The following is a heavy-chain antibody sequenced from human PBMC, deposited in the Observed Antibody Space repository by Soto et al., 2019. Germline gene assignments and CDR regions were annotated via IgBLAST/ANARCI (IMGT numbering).Heavy chain of an antibody. Sequence: QVQLQESGPGLVKPSQTLSLTCTVSGGSISSGGYYWSWIRQHPGKGLEWIGYIYYSGSTYYNPSLKSRVTIAVDTSKNQFSLKLSSVTAADTAVYYCARDLRGGKTNWFDPWGQGTLVTVSS. CDR3: ARDLRGGKTNWFDP. CDR2: IYYSGST. J-gene: IGHJ5*02. V-gene: IGHV4-31*03. D-gene: IGHD3-16*01. CDR1: GGSISSGGYY.